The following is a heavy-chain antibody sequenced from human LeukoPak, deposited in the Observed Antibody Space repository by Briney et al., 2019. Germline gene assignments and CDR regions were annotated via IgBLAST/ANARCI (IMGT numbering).Heavy chain of an antibody. J-gene: IGHJ4*02. CDR3: ARESPTMLDFDY. CDR2: IIPIFGTA. Sequence: ASVKVSCKASGGTFSSYAISWVRQAPGQGLEWMGRIIPIFGTANYAQKFQGRVTITTDESTSTAYMELSSLRSEDTAVYYCARESPTMLDFDYRGQGTLVTVSS. CDR1: GGTFSSYA. D-gene: IGHD3-10*02. V-gene: IGHV1-69*05.